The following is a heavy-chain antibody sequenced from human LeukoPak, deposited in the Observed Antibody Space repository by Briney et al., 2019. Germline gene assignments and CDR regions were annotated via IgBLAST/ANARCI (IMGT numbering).Heavy chain of an antibody. D-gene: IGHD1-1*01. CDR2: ISSSSSYI. Sequence: PGGPLRLSCAASGFTFSSYSMDWVRQAPGKGLEWVSSISSSSSYIYYADSVKGRFTISRDNAKNSLYLQMNSLRAEDTAVYYCARDLEEEGYYYYGMDVWGQGTTVTVSS. J-gene: IGHJ6*02. V-gene: IGHV3-21*01. CDR3: ARDLEEEGYYYYGMDV. CDR1: GFTFSSYS.